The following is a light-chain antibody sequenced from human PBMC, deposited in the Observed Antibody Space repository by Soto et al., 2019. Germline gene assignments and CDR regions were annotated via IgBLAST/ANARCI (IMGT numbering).Light chain of an antibody. Sequence: DIPMTQSPSTLSGSVGDRVTLTCGASQYISTWLAWYQQKPGKAPKLLIHDASSLQSGVPSRFSGRGSGTEFTLTITSLQPDDFATYYCQYHDDHFGPGTKVDIK. CDR2: DAS. J-gene: IGKJ3*01. V-gene: IGKV1-5*01. CDR3: QYHDDH. CDR1: QYISTW.